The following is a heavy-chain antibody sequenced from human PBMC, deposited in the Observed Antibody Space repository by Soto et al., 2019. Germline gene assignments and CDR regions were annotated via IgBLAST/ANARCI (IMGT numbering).Heavy chain of an antibody. CDR1: GGTFSSYA. Sequence: QVQLVQSGAEVKKPGSSVKVSCKASGGTFSSYAISWVRQAPGQGLEWMGGIIPIFGTANYAQKFQGRVTMTADEATSTADMELSSLRSEDTAVYYCARSDSSGPTYNWFDPWGQGTLVTVSS. CDR2: IIPIFGTA. J-gene: IGHJ5*02. V-gene: IGHV1-69*01. CDR3: ARSDSSGPTYNWFDP. D-gene: IGHD6-19*01.